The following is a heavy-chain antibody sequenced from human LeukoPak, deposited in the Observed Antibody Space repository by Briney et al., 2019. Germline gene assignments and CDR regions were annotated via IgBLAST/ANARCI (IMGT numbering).Heavy chain of an antibody. CDR1: GFTFSSYA. CDR2: ISGSGGST. J-gene: IGHJ4*02. CDR3: ARSKIPGY. Sequence: GGSLRLSCAASGFTFSSYAMSWVRQAPGKGLEWVSTISGSGGSTYYADSVKGRFTISRDNAKNSLYLQMNSLRAEDTAVYYCARSKIPGYWGQGTLVTVSS. D-gene: IGHD2-21*01. V-gene: IGHV3-23*01.